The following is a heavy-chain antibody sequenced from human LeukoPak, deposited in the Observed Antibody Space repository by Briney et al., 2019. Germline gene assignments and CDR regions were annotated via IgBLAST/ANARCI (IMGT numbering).Heavy chain of an antibody. V-gene: IGHV4-34*01. CDR3: ARGGGIGD. D-gene: IGHD1-26*01. J-gene: IGHJ4*02. Sequence: PSETLSLTCAVHGGSFSGYYWSWIRQPPGKELEWIGEINHSGSTNYNPSLKSRVTISVDTSKNQFSLKLSSVTAADTAVYYCARGGGIGDWGQGTLVTVSS. CDR2: INHSGST. CDR1: GGSFSGYY.